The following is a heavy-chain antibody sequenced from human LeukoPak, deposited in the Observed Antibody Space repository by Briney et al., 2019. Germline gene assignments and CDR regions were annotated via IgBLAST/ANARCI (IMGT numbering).Heavy chain of an antibody. J-gene: IGHJ4*02. CDR3: SREGGAFSPFGY. Sequence: SGTLSLTCGVSGGSISSTNWYSWVRQPPGQGLQWIGEISLSGLTNHNPSLKSRVTMSLDKSKNLLSLTLTSVTAADTAVYYCSREGGAFSPFGYWGQGTLVTVTS. D-gene: IGHD1-26*01. V-gene: IGHV4-4*02. CDR2: ISLSGLT. CDR1: GGSISSTNW.